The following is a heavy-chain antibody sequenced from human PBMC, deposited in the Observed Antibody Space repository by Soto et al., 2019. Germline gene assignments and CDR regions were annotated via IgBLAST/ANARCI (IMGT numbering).Heavy chain of an antibody. Sequence: ASVKVSCKASGYTFTSYYMHWVRQAPGQGLEWMGIINPSGGSNKYYADSVKGRFTISRDNSKNTLYLQMNSLRAEDTAVYYCARGFQLTRYYYYGMDVWGQGTTVTVSS. V-gene: IGHV1-46*04. CDR1: GYTFTSYY. D-gene: IGHD6-6*01. CDR2: INPSGGSNK. J-gene: IGHJ6*02. CDR3: ARGFQLTRYYYYGMDV.